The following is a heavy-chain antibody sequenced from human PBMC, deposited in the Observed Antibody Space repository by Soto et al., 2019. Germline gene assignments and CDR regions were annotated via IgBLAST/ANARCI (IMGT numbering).Heavy chain of an antibody. J-gene: IGHJ4*02. CDR3: ARDRLQGYYPDY. CDR2: IYYSGST. CDR1: GGSVSSGSYY. Sequence: QVQLQESGPGLVKPSETLSLTCTVSGGSVSSGSYYWSWIRQPPGKGLEWIGYIYYSGSTNYNPSLKSRVTISVDTSKNQFSLKLSSVTDADTAVYYCARDRLQGYYPDYWGQGTLVTVSS. V-gene: IGHV4-61*01. D-gene: IGHD2-15*01.